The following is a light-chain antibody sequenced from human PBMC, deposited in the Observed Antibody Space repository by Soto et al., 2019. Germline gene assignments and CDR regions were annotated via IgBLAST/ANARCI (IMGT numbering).Light chain of an antibody. V-gene: IGKV3-15*01. CDR2: GAS. CDR3: QQDNIWPIP. Sequence: MSKSPATLPEYPGERAALXCRASQSVSSNLAWYQQKPGQAPRLLIYGASTRATGIPARFSGSGSGTEFTLTISSLQSEDFAVYYCQQDNIWPIPFGQGTLLEVK. CDR1: QSVSSN. J-gene: IGKJ5*01.